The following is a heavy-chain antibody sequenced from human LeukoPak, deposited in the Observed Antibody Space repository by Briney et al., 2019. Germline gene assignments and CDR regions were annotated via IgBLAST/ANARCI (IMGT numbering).Heavy chain of an antibody. CDR2: IKSNTDGGTT. J-gene: IGHJ4*02. CDR3: TIENYYLAY. CDR1: GFTFKTVW. Sequence: GGSLRLSCAASGFTFKTVWMNWVRQAPGTGLEWVGRIKSNTDGGTTDYAAPVKGRFTISRDDSKDTLYLQMNSLKTEDTAVYYCTIENYYLAYWGQGTLVTVSS. D-gene: IGHD3-22*01. V-gene: IGHV3-15*01.